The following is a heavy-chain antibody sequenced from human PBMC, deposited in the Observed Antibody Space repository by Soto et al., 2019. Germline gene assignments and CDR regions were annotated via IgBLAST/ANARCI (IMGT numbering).Heavy chain of an antibody. D-gene: IGHD1-26*01. CDR1: GYTFTSYY. CDR3: ARRGSGSQNHYYGMDV. CDR2: INPSGGST. J-gene: IGHJ6*02. Sequence: ASVKVSCKASGYTFTSYYMHWVRQAPGQGLEWMGIINPSGGSTSYAQKFQGRVTMTRDTSTSTVYMELSSLRSEDTAVYYCARRGSGSQNHYYGMDVWGQGTTVTVSS. V-gene: IGHV1-46*01.